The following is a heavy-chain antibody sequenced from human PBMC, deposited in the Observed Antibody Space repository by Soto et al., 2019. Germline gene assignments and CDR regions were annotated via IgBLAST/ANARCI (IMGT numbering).Heavy chain of an antibody. J-gene: IGHJ5*02. D-gene: IGHD3-22*01. Sequence: PGESLKISCKGSGYSFTSYWIGWVRQMPGKGLEWMGIIYPGDSDTRYSPSFQGQVTISADKSISTAYLQWSSLKASDTAMYYCARLTYYYDSSGYYYDWFDPWGQGTLVTVSS. CDR1: GYSFTSYW. CDR3: ARLTYYYDSSGYYYDWFDP. V-gene: IGHV5-51*01. CDR2: IYPGDSDT.